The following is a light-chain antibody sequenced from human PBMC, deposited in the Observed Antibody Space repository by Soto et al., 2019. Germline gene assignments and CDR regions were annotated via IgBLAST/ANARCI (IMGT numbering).Light chain of an antibody. CDR2: DVS. CDR1: RSDVGGYNS. V-gene: IGLV2-14*03. CDR3: SSYTSNRDLYV. J-gene: IGLJ1*01. Sequence: QSVLTQPASVSGSPGQSSTISCTGTRSDVGGYNSVSWYQQHPGKVPKLIIYDVSNRPSGVSHRFSGSKSGNTASLTISGLQAEDEADYSCSSYTSNRDLYVFGTGTKLTVL.